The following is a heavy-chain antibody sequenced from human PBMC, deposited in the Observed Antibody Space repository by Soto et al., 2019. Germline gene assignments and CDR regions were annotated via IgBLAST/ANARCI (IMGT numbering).Heavy chain of an antibody. Sequence: EVQLVESGGGLVQPGGSLRLSCAASGFTFSGYWMTWVRQSPGKGLEWVANIKEDGSEKNYVDSVEGRFTISRDNAKNSLYLQMNSLRADDTVVYYCARGGSESDYWGQGTLVTVSS. CDR3: ARGGSESDY. D-gene: IGHD3-16*01. CDR1: GFTFSGYW. V-gene: IGHV3-7*01. CDR2: IKEDGSEK. J-gene: IGHJ4*02.